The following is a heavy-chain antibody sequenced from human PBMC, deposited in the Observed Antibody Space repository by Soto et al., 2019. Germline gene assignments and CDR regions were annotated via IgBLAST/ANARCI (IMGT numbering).Heavy chain of an antibody. CDR3: ARQSAYCGGDCYSWWFDP. CDR1: GYSFTSYW. V-gene: IGHV5-51*01. Sequence: GESLKISCXGSGYSFTSYWIGWVRQMPGKGLEWMGIIYPGDSDTRYSPSFQGQVTISADKSISTAYLQWSSLKASDTAMYYCARQSAYCGGDCYSWWFDPWGQGTLVTVS. D-gene: IGHD2-21*02. CDR2: IYPGDSDT. J-gene: IGHJ5*02.